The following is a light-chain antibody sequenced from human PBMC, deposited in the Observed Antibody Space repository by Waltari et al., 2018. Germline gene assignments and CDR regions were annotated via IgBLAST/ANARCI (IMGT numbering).Light chain of an antibody. J-gene: IGLJ3*02. CDR2: RNN. Sequence: QAGLTQPPPVSKDLRQTVTLTCTGNSNNVGNQGAAWLQQHQGRPPKLLSYRNNNRPPGISERFSASTSGSTSSLTITGVQSEDEADYYCSAWDSSLSAWVFGGGTKLTVL. V-gene: IGLV10-54*04. CDR3: SAWDSSLSAWV. CDR1: SNNVGNQG.